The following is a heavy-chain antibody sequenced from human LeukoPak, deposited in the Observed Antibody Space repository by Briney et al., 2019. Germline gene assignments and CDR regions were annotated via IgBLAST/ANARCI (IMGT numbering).Heavy chain of an antibody. CDR2: ISSSSSYI. CDR1: GFTFSTYS. J-gene: IGHJ3*02. D-gene: IGHD3-22*01. V-gene: IGHV3-21*01. Sequence: SGGSLRLSCAASGFTFSTYSMDWVRQAPGKGLEWVSSISSSSSYIYYADSVKGRFTISRDNAKNSLYLQMNSLRAEDTAVYYCARVFGYDSSGYYSDDAFDIWGQGTMVTVSS. CDR3: ARVFGYDSSGYYSDDAFDI.